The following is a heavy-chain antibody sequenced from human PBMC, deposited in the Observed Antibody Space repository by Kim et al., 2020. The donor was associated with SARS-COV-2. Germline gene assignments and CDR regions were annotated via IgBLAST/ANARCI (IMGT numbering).Heavy chain of an antibody. J-gene: IGHJ5*02. Sequence: AQKFQGRVHMTRDTSTSTVYMELSSLRSEDTAVYYCARSAVAGRGNWFDPWGQGTLVTVSS. CDR3: ARSAVAGRGNWFDP. D-gene: IGHD6-19*01. V-gene: IGHV1-46*03.